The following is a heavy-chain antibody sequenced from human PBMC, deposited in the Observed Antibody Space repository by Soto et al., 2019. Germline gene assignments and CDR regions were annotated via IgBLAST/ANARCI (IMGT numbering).Heavy chain of an antibody. J-gene: IGHJ4*02. V-gene: IGHV1-18*01. Sequence: QVHLVQSGAEWKKPGASVKVSCKGSGYAFTTYGITWVRQAPGQGLEWMGWIIAHNGNTNYAQKLQGRVTVTRDTATSTAYMELRSLRSDDTAGYYCARWRYGDYWGQGALVTVSS. CDR2: IIAHNGNT. CDR3: ARWRYGDY. CDR1: GYAFTTYG. D-gene: IGHD1-1*01.